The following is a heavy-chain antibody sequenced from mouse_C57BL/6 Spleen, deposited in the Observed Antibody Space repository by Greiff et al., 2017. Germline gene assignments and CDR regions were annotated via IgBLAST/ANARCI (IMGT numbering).Heavy chain of an antibody. CDR1: GFTFSSYA. CDR3: ARERGGYDFAY. CDR2: ISDGGSYT. V-gene: IGHV5-4*01. Sequence: EVNVVESGGGLVKPGGSLKLSCAASGFTFSSYAMSWVRQTPEKRLEWVATISDGGSYTYYPDNVKGRFTIYRDNAKNNLYLQMSHLKSEDTAMYYCARERGGYDFAYWGQGTLVTVSA. D-gene: IGHD2-2*01. J-gene: IGHJ3*01.